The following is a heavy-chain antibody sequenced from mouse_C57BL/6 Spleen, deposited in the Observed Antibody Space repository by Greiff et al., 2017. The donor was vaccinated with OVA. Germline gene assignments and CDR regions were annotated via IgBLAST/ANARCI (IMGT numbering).Heavy chain of an antibody. J-gene: IGHJ4*01. Sequence: EVKLVESGGGLVKPGGSLKLSCAASGFTFSSYAMSWVRQTPEKRLEWVATISDGGSYTYYPDNVKGRFTISRDNAKNNLYLQMSHLKSEDTAMYYYARDGYYYAMDYWGKGTSVTVSS. D-gene: IGHD2-2*01. V-gene: IGHV5-4*01. CDR1: GFTFSSYA. CDR3: ARDGYYYAMDY. CDR2: ISDGGSYT.